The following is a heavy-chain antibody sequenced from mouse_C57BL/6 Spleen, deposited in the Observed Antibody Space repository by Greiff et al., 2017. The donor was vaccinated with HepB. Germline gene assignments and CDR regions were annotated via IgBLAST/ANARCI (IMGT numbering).Heavy chain of an antibody. CDR3: ARPDSSGYYFDY. CDR2: ISSGGSYT. Sequence: EVKLVESGGDLVKPGGSLKLSCAASGFTFSSYGMSWVRQTPDKRLEWVATISSGGSYTYYPDSVKGRFTISRDNAKNTLYLQMSSLKSEDTAMYYCARPDSSGYYFDYWGQGTTLTVSS. D-gene: IGHD3-2*02. CDR1: GFTFSSYG. J-gene: IGHJ2*01. V-gene: IGHV5-6*01.